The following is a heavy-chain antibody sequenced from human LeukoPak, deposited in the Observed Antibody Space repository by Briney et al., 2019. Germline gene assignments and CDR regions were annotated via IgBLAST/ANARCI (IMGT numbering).Heavy chain of an antibody. Sequence: SETLSLTCTVSGYSISSGYYWGWIRQPPGKGLEWIGSIYHSGSTYYNPSLKSRVTISVDTSKNQFSLKLSSVTAADTAVYYCARDQNDCSGGSCYNWFDPWGQGTLVTVSS. J-gene: IGHJ5*02. CDR1: GYSISSGYY. CDR2: IYHSGST. CDR3: ARDQNDCSGGSCYNWFDP. V-gene: IGHV4-38-2*02. D-gene: IGHD2-15*01.